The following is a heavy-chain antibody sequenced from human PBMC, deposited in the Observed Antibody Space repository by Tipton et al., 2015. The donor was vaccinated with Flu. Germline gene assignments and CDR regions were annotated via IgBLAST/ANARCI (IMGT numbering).Heavy chain of an antibody. D-gene: IGHD2/OR15-2a*01. V-gene: IGHV4-4*07. CDR2: MYASGST. CDR1: GDSMSSYY. CDR3: AKESTRGVALTGGIDV. Sequence: TLSLTCSVSGDSMSSYYWSWIRRPAGKGLEWIGRMYASGSTKYNPSLKSRVTMSVETSKNQFSLKLRSVTAADTALYYCAKESTRGVALTGGIDVWGQGTTVTVSS. J-gene: IGHJ6*02.